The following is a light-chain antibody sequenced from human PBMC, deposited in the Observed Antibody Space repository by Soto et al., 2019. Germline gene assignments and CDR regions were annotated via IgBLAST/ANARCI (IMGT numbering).Light chain of an antibody. V-gene: IGKV4-1*01. CDR2: WAS. Sequence: DIVMTQSPESLAESLGERATINCTSSQSVFYSPKNKDYLAWFQQKAGQPPKLLIYWASTRASGVPDRFSGSGSGTDFTLTISSLHSEDVAVYYSQQYYSVPWTFGHGTKVDSK. CDR3: QQYYSVPWT. J-gene: IGKJ1*01. CDR1: QSVFYSPKNKDY.